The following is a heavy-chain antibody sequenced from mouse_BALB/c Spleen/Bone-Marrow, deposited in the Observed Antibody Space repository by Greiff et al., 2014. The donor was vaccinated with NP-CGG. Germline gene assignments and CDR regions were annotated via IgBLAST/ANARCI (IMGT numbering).Heavy chain of an antibody. Sequence: VQLKESGGDLVKPGGSLKLSCAASGFTFSSYGMSWGRQTPDKRLEWVATINNGGTYTYYPDSVKGRFTISRDNAKNTLYLQMSSLKSEDTAMYYCALNWDSAYWGQGTLVTVSA. D-gene: IGHD4-1*02. CDR2: INNGGTYT. J-gene: IGHJ3*01. V-gene: IGHV5-6*01. CDR3: ALNWDSAY. CDR1: GFTFSSYG.